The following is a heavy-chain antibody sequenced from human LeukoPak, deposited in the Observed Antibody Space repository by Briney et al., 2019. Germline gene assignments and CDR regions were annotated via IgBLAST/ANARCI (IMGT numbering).Heavy chain of an antibody. CDR3: AIWGYSSSFDY. Sequence: ASVKVSCKASGYTFTGYYMHWVRQAPGQGLEWMGWINPKSGGTNYLQKFQGRVTMTRDTSISTAYMELSRLRSDDTAVYYCAIWGYSSSFDYWGQGTLVTVSS. CDR1: GYTFTGYY. V-gene: IGHV1-2*02. J-gene: IGHJ4*02. CDR2: INPKSGGT. D-gene: IGHD6-19*01.